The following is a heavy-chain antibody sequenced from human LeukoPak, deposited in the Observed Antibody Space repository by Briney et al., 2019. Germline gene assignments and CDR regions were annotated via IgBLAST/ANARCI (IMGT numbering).Heavy chain of an antibody. Sequence: SETLSLTCTVSDYSISSGHYWGWFRQPPGKGLDWIGTIYLNRNTYYRPSIQSRVIISGDTSQNQFSLTLSSGTAADTAVYHCARSKYTSGWYGNYFETWGQGTLVTVSS. J-gene: IGHJ4*02. CDR3: ARSKYTSGWYGNYFET. V-gene: IGHV4-38-2*02. D-gene: IGHD6-19*01. CDR2: IYLNRNT. CDR1: DYSISSGHY.